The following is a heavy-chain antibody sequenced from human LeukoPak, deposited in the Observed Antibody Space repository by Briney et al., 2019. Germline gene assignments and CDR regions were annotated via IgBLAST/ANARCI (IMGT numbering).Heavy chain of an antibody. J-gene: IGHJ4*02. CDR3: ARDFYYDRSGYYEVGGFDY. D-gene: IGHD3-22*01. Sequence: ASVKVSCKASGYTFTGYYMHWVRQAPGQGLEWMGWISAYNGNTNYAQKLQGRVTMTTDTSTSTAYMELRSLRSDDTAVYYCARDFYYDRSGYYEVGGFDYWGQGTLVTVSS. V-gene: IGHV1-18*04. CDR2: ISAYNGNT. CDR1: GYTFTGYY.